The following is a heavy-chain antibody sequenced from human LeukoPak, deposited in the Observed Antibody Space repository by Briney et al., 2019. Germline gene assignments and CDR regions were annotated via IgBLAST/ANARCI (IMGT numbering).Heavy chain of an antibody. V-gene: IGHV3-64*01. J-gene: IGHJ6*02. D-gene: IGHD2-21*02. CDR1: GFIFSNYA. CDR3: ARGGDPLDYYYYGMDV. CDR2: ISSNGGST. Sequence: PGGSLRLTCAASGFIFSNYAMYWVRQAPGKGLEYVSAISSNGGSTYYANSVKGRFTISRDNSKNTLYLQMGSLRAEDMAVYYCARGGDPLDYYYYGMDVWGQGTTVTVYS.